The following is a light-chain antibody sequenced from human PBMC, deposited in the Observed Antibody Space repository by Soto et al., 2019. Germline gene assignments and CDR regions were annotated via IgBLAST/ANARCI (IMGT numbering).Light chain of an antibody. CDR2: GAY. CDR1: QSVHHF. V-gene: IGKV3-11*01. J-gene: IGKJ5*01. CDR3: QQRTNGPPIT. Sequence: EVVLTPSPATLSLSPGDRAALSCKASQSVHHFLAWYQQKPGQAPRLLIYGAYNRAAGIPDRFSGSGSGTDFTLTINSLEPEDFAVSHGQQRTNGPPITFGQGTRRDIK.